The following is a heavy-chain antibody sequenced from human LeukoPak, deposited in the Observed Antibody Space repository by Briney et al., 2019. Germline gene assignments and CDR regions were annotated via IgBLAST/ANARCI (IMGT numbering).Heavy chain of an antibody. J-gene: IGHJ4*02. CDR1: GFSLSTSGMR. CDR3: ARMTPYCSGGSCHFDY. Sequence: GSCPTLVNPTQTLTLTCTFSGFSLSTSGMRVSWIRQPPGKALEWLARIDWDDDKFYSTSLKTRLTISQDTSKNQVVLTMTNMGPVDTATYYCARMTPYCSGGSCHFDYWGQGTLVTVSS. D-gene: IGHD2-15*01. CDR2: IDWDDDK. V-gene: IGHV2-70*04.